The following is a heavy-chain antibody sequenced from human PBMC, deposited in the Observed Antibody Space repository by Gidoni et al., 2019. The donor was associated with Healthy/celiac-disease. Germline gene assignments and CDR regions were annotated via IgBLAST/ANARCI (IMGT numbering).Heavy chain of an antibody. CDR2: INPNSGGT. CDR3: ARDQGSGYYGMDV. J-gene: IGHJ6*02. Sequence: QVQLVQSGAEVKKPGASVQVSCKASGYTFTGYYMHWVLQSPGQGLEWMGWINPNSGGTNYAQKFQGWVTMTRDTSISTAYMELSRLRSDDTAVYYCARDQGSGYYGMDVWGQGTTVTVSS. CDR1: GYTFTGYY. D-gene: IGHD3-10*01. V-gene: IGHV1-2*04.